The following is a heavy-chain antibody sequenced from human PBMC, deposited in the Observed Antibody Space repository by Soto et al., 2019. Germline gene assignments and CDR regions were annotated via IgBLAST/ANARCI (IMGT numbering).Heavy chain of an antibody. D-gene: IGHD2-15*01. CDR2: SQNKAESYKT. J-gene: IGHJ4*02. CDR1: GFTFTDHH. V-gene: IGHV3-72*01. CDR3: TRDSMRYSFVS. Sequence: GGSLRLSCAASGFTFTDHHMDWVRQAPGKGLECVARSQNKAESYKTEYAASVQGRFTISRDESKNTLYRQMNSLKTEDTAVYYCTRDSMRYSFVSWGQGIVVNVSS.